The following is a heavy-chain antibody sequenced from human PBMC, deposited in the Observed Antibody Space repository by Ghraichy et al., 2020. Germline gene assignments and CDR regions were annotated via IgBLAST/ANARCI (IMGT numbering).Heavy chain of an antibody. CDR3: ARDFFDSATGGHSYIDVFDI. CDR1: GYTFTNYG. Sequence: ASVKVSCEASGYTFTNYGINWVRQAPGQGLEWMGWISTSSVDVNYVQKFQGRVTITTDTSTMTVYMELRSLTSDDTAVYYCARDFFDSATGGHSYIDVFDIWGQGTMVTVSS. J-gene: IGHJ3*02. V-gene: IGHV1-18*04. D-gene: IGHD2-8*02. CDR2: ISTSSVDV.